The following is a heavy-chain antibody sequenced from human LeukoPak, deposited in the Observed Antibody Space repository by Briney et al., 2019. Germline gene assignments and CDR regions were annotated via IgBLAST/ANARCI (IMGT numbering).Heavy chain of an antibody. CDR3: TRGLNY. Sequence: PGGSLRLSCAASGFTFSSYWMDWVRQAPGKELEWVANIKEDGSEKYYVESVKGRFTIFRDNAKNSLFLQMNSLRPEDTAVYYCTRGLNYWGQGTLVTVSS. CDR1: GFTFSSYW. CDR2: IKEDGSEK. V-gene: IGHV3-7*01. J-gene: IGHJ4*02.